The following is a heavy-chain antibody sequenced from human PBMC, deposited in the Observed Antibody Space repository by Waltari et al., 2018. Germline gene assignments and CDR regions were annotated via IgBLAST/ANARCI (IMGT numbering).Heavy chain of an antibody. CDR3: ARDSGGVSRGLFDP. V-gene: IGHV3-53*01. CDR2: IYDNGGT. J-gene: IGHJ5*02. Sequence: EEQLVESGGGWIQPGGTLRLSCAASGFDVNNTYMAWVRQAPGRGLDFVAVIYDNGGTYYPDSIKRRFTISRDSSNNILFLQMNNLRVDDTAMYSCARDSGGVSRGLFDPWGRGTLVTVSS. D-gene: IGHD2-15*01. CDR1: GFDVNNTY.